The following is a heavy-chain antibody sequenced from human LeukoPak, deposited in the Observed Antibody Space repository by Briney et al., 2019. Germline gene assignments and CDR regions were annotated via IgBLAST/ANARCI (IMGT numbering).Heavy chain of an antibody. V-gene: IGHV1-69*13. J-gene: IGHJ6*03. CDR2: IIPIFGTA. Sequence: SVKVSCKASGGTFSSYAISWVRQAPGQGLEWMGGIIPIFGTANYAQKFQGRVTITADESTSTAYMELSSLRSEDKAVYYCARLTTNYYYYMDVWGKGTTVTVSS. D-gene: IGHD4-11*01. CDR3: ARLTTNYYYYMDV. CDR1: GGTFSSYA.